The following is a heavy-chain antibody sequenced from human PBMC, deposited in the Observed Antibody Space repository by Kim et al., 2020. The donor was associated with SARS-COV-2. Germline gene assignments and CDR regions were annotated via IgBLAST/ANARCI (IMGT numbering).Heavy chain of an antibody. J-gene: IGHJ6*02. Sequence: SQTLSLTCAISGDSVSSNSAAWNWIRQSPSRGLEWLGRTYYRSKWYNDYAVSVKSRITINPDTSKNQFSLQLNSVTPEDTAVYYCARGKSHPVPKQFYYYYYYGMDVWGQGTTVTVSS. CDR3: ARGKSHPVPKQFYYYYYYGMDV. CDR1: GDSVSSNSAA. CDR2: TYYRSKWYN. D-gene: IGHD6-19*01. V-gene: IGHV6-1*01.